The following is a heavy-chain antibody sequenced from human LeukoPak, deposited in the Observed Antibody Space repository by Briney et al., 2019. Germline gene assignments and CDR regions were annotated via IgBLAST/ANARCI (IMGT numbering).Heavy chain of an antibody. CDR2: IVGST. D-gene: IGHD3-22*01. CDR3: AKDPRFGYDSSGFSFDY. J-gene: IGHJ4*02. Sequence: IVGSTYYADSVKGRFTISRDNSKNTLYLQMTSLRAEDTAVYYCAKDPRFGYDSSGFSFDYWGQGTLVTVSS. V-gene: IGHV3-23*01.